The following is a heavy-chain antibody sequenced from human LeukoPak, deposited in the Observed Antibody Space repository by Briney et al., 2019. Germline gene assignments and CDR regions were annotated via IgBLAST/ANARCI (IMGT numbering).Heavy chain of an antibody. J-gene: IGHJ4*02. D-gene: IGHD2-2*01. CDR1: GFTFSSYW. CDR2: INSDGSST. CDR3: ATASRYCSSTSCRDY. V-gene: IGHV3-74*01. Sequence: PGGSLRLSCAASGFTFSSYWMHWVRQAPGKGLVWVSRINSDGSSTSYADSVKGRFTISRDNAKNTLYLQMNSLRAEDTAVYYCATASRYCSSTSCRDYSGQGTLVTVSS.